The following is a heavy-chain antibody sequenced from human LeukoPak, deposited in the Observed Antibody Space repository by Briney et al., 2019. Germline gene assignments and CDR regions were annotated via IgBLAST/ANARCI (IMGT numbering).Heavy chain of an antibody. CDR1: GGSFSGHY. CDR3: ARARGTEAIDS. CDR2: INHDGST. J-gene: IGHJ4*02. D-gene: IGHD6-25*01. Sequence: SETLSLTCAVYGGSFSGHYWTWIRQPPGKGLEWIGEINHDGSTNYNPSLKSRVTLSVDTSKNQFSLKMRSVTAADTAVYYCARARGTEAIDSWGQGTLVTVSS. V-gene: IGHV4-34*01.